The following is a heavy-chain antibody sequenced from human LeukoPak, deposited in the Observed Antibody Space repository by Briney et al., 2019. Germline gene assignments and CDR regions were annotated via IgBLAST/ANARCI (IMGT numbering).Heavy chain of an antibody. CDR1: GGSISSSSYY. V-gene: IGHV4-39*01. CDR2: IYYSGST. J-gene: IGHJ4*02. D-gene: IGHD5-24*01. Sequence: SETLSLTCTVSGGSISSSSYYWGWIRQPPGKGLEWIGSIYYSGSTYYNPSLKSRVTISVDTSKNQFSLKLSSVTAADTAVYYCARHSREMATIQTGGFDYWGQGTLVTVSS. CDR3: ARHSREMATIQTGGFDY.